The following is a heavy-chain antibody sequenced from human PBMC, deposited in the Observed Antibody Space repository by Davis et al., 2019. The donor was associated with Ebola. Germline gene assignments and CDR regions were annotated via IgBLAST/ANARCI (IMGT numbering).Heavy chain of an antibody. CDR3: ARRGGQWLVYGWDYYGMDV. CDR1: GYTFTSYY. V-gene: IGHV1-2*02. D-gene: IGHD6-19*01. J-gene: IGHJ6*02. CDR2: INPNSGGT. Sequence: ASVKVSCKASGYTFTSYYMHWVRQVPGQGLEWMGWINPNSGGTNYAQKFQGRVTMTRDTSISTAYMELSRLRSDDTAVYYCARRGGQWLVYGWDYYGMDVWGQGTTVTVSS.